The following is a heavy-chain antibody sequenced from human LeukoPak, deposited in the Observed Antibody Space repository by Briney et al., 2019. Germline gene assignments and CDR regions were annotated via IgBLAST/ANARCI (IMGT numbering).Heavy chain of an antibody. J-gene: IGHJ5*02. Sequence: SETLSLTCTVSGGSISSYYWSWIRQPPGKGLEWIGYIYYSGSTNYNPSLKSRVTISVDTSKNQFSLKLSSVTAADTAAYYCARVKNWFDPWGQGTLVTVSS. CDR2: IYYSGST. CDR1: GGSISSYY. V-gene: IGHV4-59*01. CDR3: ARVKNWFDP.